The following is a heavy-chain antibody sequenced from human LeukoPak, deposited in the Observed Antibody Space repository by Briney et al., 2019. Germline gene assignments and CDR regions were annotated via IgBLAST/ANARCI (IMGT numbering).Heavy chain of an antibody. Sequence: PGGSLRLSCTASEFTVSRNYMLWVRQAPGKGLEWVSLIFSNGDTHYADSVKGRFTISRDTSKNTVSLQMNSLRVEDTAMYYCTRDQMNYWDQGTLVTVPS. V-gene: IGHV3-53*01. CDR2: IFSNGDT. CDR3: TRDQMNY. D-gene: IGHD5-24*01. J-gene: IGHJ4*02. CDR1: EFTVSRNY.